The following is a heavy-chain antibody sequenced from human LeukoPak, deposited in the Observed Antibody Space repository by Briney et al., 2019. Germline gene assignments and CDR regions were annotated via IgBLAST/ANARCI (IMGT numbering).Heavy chain of an antibody. V-gene: IGHV3-23*01. D-gene: IGHD3-10*01. Sequence: QPGGSLRLSCAASGFTFSSYAMSWVRQAPGKGLEWVSAISGSGGSTYDADSVKGRFTISRDNSKNTLYLQMNSLRAEDTAVYYCAKDLTYGSGSYYHDYWGQGTLVTVSS. J-gene: IGHJ4*02. CDR1: GFTFSSYA. CDR3: AKDLTYGSGSYYHDY. CDR2: ISGSGGST.